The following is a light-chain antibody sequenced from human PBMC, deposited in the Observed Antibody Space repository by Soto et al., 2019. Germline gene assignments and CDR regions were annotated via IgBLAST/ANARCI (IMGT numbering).Light chain of an antibody. CDR1: QSVSSSY. Sequence: EIVLTQSPGTLSLSPGERATLSCRASQSVSSSYLAWYQQKPGQAPRLLIYGASSRTTGIPDRFSGSWSGTDFTLTISRLQPEDFAAYYCQQYGSSPPITFGQGTRLEIK. V-gene: IGKV3-20*01. CDR2: GAS. J-gene: IGKJ5*01. CDR3: QQYGSSPPIT.